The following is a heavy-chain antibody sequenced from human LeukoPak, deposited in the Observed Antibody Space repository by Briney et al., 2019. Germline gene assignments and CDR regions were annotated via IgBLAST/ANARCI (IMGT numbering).Heavy chain of an antibody. V-gene: IGHV3-64D*09. CDR3: VKDRYSSGWYLDC. Sequence: GSPRLSCSASGFIFRSYAMHWVCQAPGKGLEYVSAMSSNGGTTYYVDSVNGRFTISRDNSKNTLYLQMSSLRAEDTAVYYCVKDRYSSGWYLDCWGQGSLVSVSS. CDR1: GFIFRSYA. D-gene: IGHD6-19*01. CDR2: MSSNGGTT. J-gene: IGHJ4*01.